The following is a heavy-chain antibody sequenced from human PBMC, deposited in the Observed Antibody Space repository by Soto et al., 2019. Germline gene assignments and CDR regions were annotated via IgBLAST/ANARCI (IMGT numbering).Heavy chain of an antibody. Sequence: ASVKVSCKASGYTFPSYGISWVRQAPGQGREWMGWISAYNGNTNYAQKLQGRGTMPTDTTTSKAYMEPRSLRSDDTAVYYCARAVVTPQYSYYGMDVWGQGTTVTVSS. CDR2: ISAYNGNT. D-gene: IGHD2-21*02. CDR3: ARAVVTPQYSYYGMDV. V-gene: IGHV1-18*04. J-gene: IGHJ6*02. CDR1: GYTFPSYG.